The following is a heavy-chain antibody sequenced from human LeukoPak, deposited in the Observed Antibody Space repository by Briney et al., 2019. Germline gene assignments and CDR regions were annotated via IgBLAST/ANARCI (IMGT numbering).Heavy chain of an antibody. CDR2: IKSKADGSTG. CDR1: GFTVSNAW. J-gene: IGHJ4*02. CDR3: TTDSGRYYDFWSGDYYYFDK. Sequence: GGSLRLSCGVSGFTVSNAWMRWVRQAGGKGREWVGRIKSKADGSTGDYAGGVKGIFTISRDDSKNTVSLQMNNLITEDTAVYYCTTDSGRYYDFWSGDYYYFDKWGQGTLVTVSS. V-gene: IGHV3-15*05. D-gene: IGHD3-3*01.